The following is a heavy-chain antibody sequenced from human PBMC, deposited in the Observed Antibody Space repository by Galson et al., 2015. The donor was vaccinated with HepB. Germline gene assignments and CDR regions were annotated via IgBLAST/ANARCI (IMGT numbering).Heavy chain of an antibody. Sequence: SLRLSCAASGFTFSSYGMHWVRQAPGKGLEWVAVIWYDGSNKYYADSVKGRFTISRDNSKNTLYLQMNSLRAEDTAVYYCAREGGDGYNSYYFDYWGQGALVTVSS. CDR1: GFTFSSYG. D-gene: IGHD5-24*01. V-gene: IGHV3-33*01. CDR2: IWYDGSNK. CDR3: AREGGDGYNSYYFDY. J-gene: IGHJ4*02.